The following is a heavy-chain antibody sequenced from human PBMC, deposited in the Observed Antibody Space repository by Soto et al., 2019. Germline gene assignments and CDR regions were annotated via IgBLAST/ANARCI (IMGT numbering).Heavy chain of an antibody. CDR2: MNPKSGNT. J-gene: IGHJ4*02. CDR3: VRVYGEIDY. Sequence: QVQLVQSGAEVKKPGASVKVSCKASGYTFTNYDINWVRQATGQGLEWMGWMNPKSGNTGYAQQFQGRVTTXRSTSINTAYMELSSLRSEDTAVYYCVRVYGEIDYWGQGTLVTVSS. D-gene: IGHD4-17*01. V-gene: IGHV1-8*01. CDR1: GYTFTNYD.